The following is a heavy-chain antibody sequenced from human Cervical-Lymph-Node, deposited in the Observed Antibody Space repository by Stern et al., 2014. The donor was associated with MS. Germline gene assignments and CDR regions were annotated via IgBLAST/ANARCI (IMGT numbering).Heavy chain of an antibody. CDR2: SYHSGST. J-gene: IGHJ4*02. Sequence: VQLVESGPGLVKPSQTLSLTYTVSGGSISTVGYYWTWIRQHPGKGLEWIGYSYHSGSTYYNPSLKSRASISVDTSKNQFSLNVTSVTAADTALYYCARSDRLWGSFDYWGQGTLVTVSS. D-gene: IGHD3-16*01. CDR3: ARSDRLWGSFDY. V-gene: IGHV4-31*03. CDR1: GGSISTVGYY.